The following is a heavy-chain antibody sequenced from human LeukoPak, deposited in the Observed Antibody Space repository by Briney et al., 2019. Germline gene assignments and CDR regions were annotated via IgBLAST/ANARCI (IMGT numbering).Heavy chain of an antibody. V-gene: IGHV3-21*01. CDR3: VKDPPPGAGTD. CDR2: ISSSSSYI. CDR1: GFTFSSYS. J-gene: IGHJ4*02. D-gene: IGHD6-13*01. Sequence: PGGSLRLSCAASGFTFSSYSIDGVRQAPGKGLEWVSSISSSSSYIYYADSVKGRFTISRDNAKTSLYLQMNSLRAEDTAVYYCVKDPPPGAGTDWGQGTLVTVSS.